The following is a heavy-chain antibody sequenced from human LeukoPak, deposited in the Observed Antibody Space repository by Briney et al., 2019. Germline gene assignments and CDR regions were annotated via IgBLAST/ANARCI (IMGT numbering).Heavy chain of an antibody. V-gene: IGHV3-15*01. CDR3: TAGGAS. Sequence: GGSLRLSCAASGFSFSNAYMIWVRQAPGKGLEWVGRIKTKTDGGTTDYAAPVRGRFTISRDDSKNTLYVQMNSLKIEDTAVYYCTAGGASWGQGTLVTFSS. CDR1: GFSFSNAY. D-gene: IGHD1-14*01. J-gene: IGHJ5*02. CDR2: IKTKTDGGTT.